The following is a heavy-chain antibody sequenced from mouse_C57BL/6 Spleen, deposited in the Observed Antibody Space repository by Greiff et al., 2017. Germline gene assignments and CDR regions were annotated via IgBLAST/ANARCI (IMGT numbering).Heavy chain of an antibody. CDR3: AREGYYGFDV. Sequence: EVQLQQSGPELVKPGASVKMSCKASGYTFTDYNMHWVKQSHGKSLEWIGYINPNNGGTSYNQNFKGKATLTVNKSSSTAYMELRSLTSEDSAVYYCAREGYYGFDVWGTGTTVTVSS. J-gene: IGHJ1*03. V-gene: IGHV1-22*01. D-gene: IGHD1-1*01. CDR1: GYTFTDYN. CDR2: INPNNGGT.